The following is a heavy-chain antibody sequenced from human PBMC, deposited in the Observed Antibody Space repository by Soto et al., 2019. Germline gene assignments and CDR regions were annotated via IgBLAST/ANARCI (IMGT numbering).Heavy chain of an antibody. CDR1: GFTFSSYA. Sequence: EVQLLESGGGLVQPGGSLRLSCAASGFTFSSYAMSWVRQAPGKGLEWVSAISGSGGSTYYADSVKGRFTISRDNSKNTLYLQMNSLRAEDTAVYYCAKGDVVVPAAIRLYYYYGMDVWGQGTTVTVSS. V-gene: IGHV3-23*01. CDR3: AKGDVVVPAAIRLYYYYGMDV. CDR2: ISGSGGST. D-gene: IGHD2-2*02. J-gene: IGHJ6*02.